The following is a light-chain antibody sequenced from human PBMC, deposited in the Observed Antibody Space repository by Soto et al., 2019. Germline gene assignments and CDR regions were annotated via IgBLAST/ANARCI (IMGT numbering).Light chain of an antibody. V-gene: IGLV2-14*01. Sequence: QSVLTQPASVSGSPGQSITISCTGTSSDVGDYPYVSWYQQHPGKVPKLIIYEVTNRPSGVTSRFSGSKSENTASLTISGLQAEDEGDYYCSSYSATNTLVFGSGTKVTVL. CDR3: SSYSATNTLV. J-gene: IGLJ1*01. CDR1: SSDVGDYPY. CDR2: EVT.